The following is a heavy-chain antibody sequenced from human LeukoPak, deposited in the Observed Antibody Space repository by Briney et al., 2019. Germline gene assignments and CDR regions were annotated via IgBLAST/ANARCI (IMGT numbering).Heavy chain of an antibody. J-gene: IGHJ4*02. V-gene: IGHV3-23*01. Sequence: PGGSLRLSCAASGFTFSSYAMSWVRQAPGKGLEWVSGISGSGGSTYYADSVKGRFTISRDNSKNTLYLQMNSLRAEDTALYYCARVWFETAGGGTDYWGQGTLVTVSS. D-gene: IGHD3-10*01. CDR2: ISGSGGST. CDR3: ARVWFETAGGGTDY. CDR1: GFTFSSYA.